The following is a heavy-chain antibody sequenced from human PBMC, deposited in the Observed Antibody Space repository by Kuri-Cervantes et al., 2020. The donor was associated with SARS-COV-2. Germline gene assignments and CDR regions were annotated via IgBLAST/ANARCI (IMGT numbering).Heavy chain of an antibody. CDR3: ARLTVYYGSGSYLGDYYYYNYMDV. D-gene: IGHD3-10*01. CDR1: GVSISSYY. CDR2: IYYRGST. V-gene: IGHV4-59*08. Sequence: ESLKISCTVSGVSISSYYWSWIRQPPGKGLEWIGYIYYRGSTNYNPSLKSRVTISVDTSKNQFSLKLSSVTAADTAVYYCARLTVYYGSGSYLGDYYYYNYMDVWGKGTTVTVSS. J-gene: IGHJ6*03.